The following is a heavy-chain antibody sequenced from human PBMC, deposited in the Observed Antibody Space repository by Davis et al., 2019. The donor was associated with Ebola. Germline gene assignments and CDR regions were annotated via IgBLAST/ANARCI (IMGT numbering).Heavy chain of an antibody. Sequence: GGSLRLSCAASGFTFSSCAMSWVRQAPGKGLEWVSTISVWGDNTYYADSVRGRFTISRDNSRNTLYLQMNSLRAEDTAIYYCARRGRMDVWGRGTTVTVSS. CDR3: ARRGRMDV. V-gene: IGHV3-23*01. D-gene: IGHD3-16*01. J-gene: IGHJ6*02. CDR2: ISVWGDNT. CDR1: GFTFSSCA.